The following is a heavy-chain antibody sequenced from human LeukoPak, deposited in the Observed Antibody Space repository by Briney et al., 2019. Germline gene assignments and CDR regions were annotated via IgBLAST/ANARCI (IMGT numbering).Heavy chain of an antibody. CDR2: ISGSGGST. Sequence: GGSLSLLCAASGFTFSSYAMSWVRQAPGKGLEWVSAISGSGGSTYYADSVKGRFTISRDNSKNTLYLQMNSLRAEDTAVYYCAKDGSYDSSGYLPPYDLYVWGQGTTVIVSS. J-gene: IGHJ6*02. V-gene: IGHV3-23*01. CDR1: GFTFSSYA. D-gene: IGHD3-22*01. CDR3: AKDGSYDSSGYLPPYDLYV.